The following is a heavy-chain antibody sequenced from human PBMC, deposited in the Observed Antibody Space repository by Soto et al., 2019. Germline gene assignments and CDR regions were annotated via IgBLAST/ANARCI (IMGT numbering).Heavy chain of an antibody. CDR3: AKQAHYDFWSGYHGMDV. CDR2: ISGSGGST. CDR1: GFTFSSYA. V-gene: IGHV3-23*01. D-gene: IGHD3-3*01. Sequence: GGSLRLSCAASGFTFSSYAMSWVRQAPGKGLEWVSAISGSGGSTYYADSVKGRFTISRDNSKNTLYLQMNSLRAEDTAVYYCAKQAHYDFWSGYHGMDVWGQGTTVTVSS. J-gene: IGHJ6*02.